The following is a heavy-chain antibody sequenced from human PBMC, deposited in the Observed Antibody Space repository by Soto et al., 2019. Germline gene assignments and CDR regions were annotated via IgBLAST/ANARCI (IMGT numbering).Heavy chain of an antibody. V-gene: IGHV3-48*03. CDR1: GFTFSSYE. CDR2: ISSSGSTI. J-gene: IGHJ6*02. D-gene: IGHD2-15*01. CDR3: ARGVGLDIVVVVALNGMDV. Sequence: GGSLRLSCAASGFTFSSYEMNWVRQAPGKGLEWVSYISSSGSTIYYADSVKGRFTISRDNAKNSLYLQMNSLRAEDTAVYYCARGVGLDIVVVVALNGMDVWGQGTTVTVSS.